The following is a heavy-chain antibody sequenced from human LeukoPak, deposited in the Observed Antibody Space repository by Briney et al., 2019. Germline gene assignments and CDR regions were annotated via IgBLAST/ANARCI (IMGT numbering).Heavy chain of an antibody. V-gene: IGHV2-70*11. J-gene: IGHJ4*02. CDR2: IDWDDDK. CDR3: ARTTRGYSSGWYVSDY. Sequence: SGPALVKPTQTLTLTCTFSGFSLSTSGMCVSWIRQPPGKALEWLARIDWDDDKYYSTSLKTRLTISKDTSKNQVVLTMTNMDPVDTATYYCARTTRGYSSGWYVSDYWGQGTLVTVSS. CDR1: GFSLSTSGMC. D-gene: IGHD6-19*01.